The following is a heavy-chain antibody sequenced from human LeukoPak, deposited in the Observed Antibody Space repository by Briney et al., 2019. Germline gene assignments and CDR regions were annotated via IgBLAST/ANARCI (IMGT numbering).Heavy chain of an antibody. CDR1: GFIFSSDY. Sequence: PGGSLRLSXAASGFIFSSDYMSWVRQVPGNGLDWVANINQDGSEKYYIDSVKGRFSISRDNAKDSLFLEMNSLRADDTAVYYCARGVGDAWGQGVMVTVSS. CDR2: INQDGSEK. V-gene: IGHV3-7*01. CDR3: ARGVGDA. J-gene: IGHJ3*01. D-gene: IGHD2-15*01.